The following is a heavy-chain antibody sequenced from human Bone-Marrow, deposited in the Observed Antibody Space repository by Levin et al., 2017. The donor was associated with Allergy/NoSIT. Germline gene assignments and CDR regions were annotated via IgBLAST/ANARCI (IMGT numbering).Heavy chain of an antibody. CDR1: GYSISSGYY. CDR2: IYHSGST. Sequence: SQTLSLTCAVSGYSISSGYYWGWIRQPPGKGLEWIGSIYHSGSTYYTPSLKSRVTISVDTSKNQFSLKLSSVTAADTAVYYGARVRMEAVAGTGWFDPWGQGTLVTVSS. J-gene: IGHJ5*02. CDR3: ARVRMEAVAGTGWFDP. D-gene: IGHD6-19*01. V-gene: IGHV4-38-2*01.